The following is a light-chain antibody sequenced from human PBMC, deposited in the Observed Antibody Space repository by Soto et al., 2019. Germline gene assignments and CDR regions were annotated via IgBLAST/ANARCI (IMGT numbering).Light chain of an antibody. CDR3: QQYDNLPFT. CDR2: DAS. Sequence: DIQMTQSPSSLSASVGDRVTITCQASQDISNYLNWYQQKPGKAPKLLIYDASNLETGIPSRFSGSGSGTDFTFTISSLQAEDIATYYCQQYDNLPFTFGPGTKVDTK. J-gene: IGKJ3*01. CDR1: QDISNY. V-gene: IGKV1-33*01.